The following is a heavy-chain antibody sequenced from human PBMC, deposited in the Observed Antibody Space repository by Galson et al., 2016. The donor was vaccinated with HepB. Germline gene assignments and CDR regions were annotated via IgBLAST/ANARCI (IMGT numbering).Heavy chain of an antibody. CDR3: VRSEKVNHYNYEGYYYYGLDV. CDR2: IRNSDGIV. V-gene: IGHV3-48*03. J-gene: IGHJ6*02. CDR1: GFSFDTSE. Sequence: SCAASGFSFDTSEMNWVRQAPGKGLEWISYIRNSDGIVYYADFVEGRFIISRDNAKKSLYLEVSSLRAEDTAVYYCVRSEKVNHYNYEGYYYYGLDVWGQGTTVTVSS. D-gene: IGHD1-1*01.